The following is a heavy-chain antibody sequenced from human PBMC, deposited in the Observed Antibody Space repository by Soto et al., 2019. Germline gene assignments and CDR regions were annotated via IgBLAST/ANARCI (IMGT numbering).Heavy chain of an antibody. D-gene: IGHD3-10*01. Sequence: GGSLRLSCAASGFTLSSYGMHWVRQAPGKGLEWVAIISYDGSNKYYADSVKGRLTISRDNSKNTLYLQMNSLRAEDTAVYYCAKFVDDDAFDIWGQGTMVTVSS. CDR1: GFTLSSYG. J-gene: IGHJ3*02. CDR3: AKFVDDDAFDI. V-gene: IGHV3-30*18. CDR2: ISYDGSNK.